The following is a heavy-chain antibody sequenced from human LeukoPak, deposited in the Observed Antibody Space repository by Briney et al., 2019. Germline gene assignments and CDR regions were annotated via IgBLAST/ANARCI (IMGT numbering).Heavy chain of an antibody. CDR1: GFTFSGSA. CDR3: AKDPVGYSYGYVY. Sequence: GGSLKLSCAASGFTFSGSAMHWVRQASGKGLEWVGRIRSKANSYATAYAASVKGRFTISRDDSKNTLYLQMNSLRAEDTAVYYCAKDPVGYSYGYVYWGQGTLVTVSS. CDR2: IRSKANSYAT. V-gene: IGHV3-73*01. J-gene: IGHJ4*02. D-gene: IGHD5-18*01.